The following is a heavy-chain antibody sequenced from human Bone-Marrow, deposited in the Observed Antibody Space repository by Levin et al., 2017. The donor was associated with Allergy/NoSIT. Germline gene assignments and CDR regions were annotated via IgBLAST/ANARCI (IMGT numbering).Heavy chain of an antibody. CDR2: INTNNGDK. CDR3: ARHQWLDPLEGTPGFDF. Sequence: ASVKVSCKASGYTFTNYGLSWVRQAPGKGLEWMGWINTNNGDKTYAQNVQGRVAMTTDTSTTTAYMELTSLRSDDTAVYYCARHQWLDPLEGTPGFDFWGQGTLVTVSS. D-gene: IGHD6-19*01. V-gene: IGHV1-18*04. J-gene: IGHJ4*02. CDR1: GYTFTNYG.